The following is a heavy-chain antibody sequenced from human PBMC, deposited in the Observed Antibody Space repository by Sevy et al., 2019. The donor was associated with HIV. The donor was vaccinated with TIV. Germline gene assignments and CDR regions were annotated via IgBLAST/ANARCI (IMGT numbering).Heavy chain of an antibody. V-gene: IGHV3-7*01. Sequence: GGSLRLSCTASGFSFRSYWMTWVRQAPGMGLEWVANIKVDGDEKYYVGSLKGRFTISIDNVKNSRYLQMNNVRAEDTAVYYGARDSKGGLDVWGQGTTVTVSS. CDR1: GFSFRSYW. J-gene: IGHJ6*02. CDR3: ARDSKGGLDV. CDR2: IKVDGDEK. D-gene: IGHD4-4*01.